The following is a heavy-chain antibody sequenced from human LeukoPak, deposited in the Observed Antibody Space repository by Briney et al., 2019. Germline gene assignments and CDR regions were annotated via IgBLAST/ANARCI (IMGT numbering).Heavy chain of an antibody. CDR3: ARVGSGDYVYDY. CDR1: GASISNYY. CDR2: IYTSVST. D-gene: IGHD4-17*01. J-gene: IGHJ4*02. Sequence: SETLSLTCTVSGASISNYYWSWIRQPAGKGLEWIGRIYTSVSTNCNPSLKSRVTMSVDTSKNQFSLKLSSVTAADTAVYYCARVGSGDYVYDYWGPGTLVTSPQ. V-gene: IGHV4-4*07.